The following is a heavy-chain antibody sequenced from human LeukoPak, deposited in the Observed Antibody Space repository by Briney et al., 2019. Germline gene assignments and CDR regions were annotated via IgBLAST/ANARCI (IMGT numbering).Heavy chain of an antibody. Sequence: PLASVKVSCKASGFTFTSSAMQWVRQARGQRLEWIGWIVVGSGNTNYAQKFQERVTITGDMSTSTAYMELSSLRSEDTAVYYCAASTMVRGVINGPPDYWGQGTLVTVSS. CDR2: IVVGSGNT. CDR1: GFTFTSSA. J-gene: IGHJ4*02. V-gene: IGHV1-58*02. CDR3: AASTMVRGVINGPPDY. D-gene: IGHD3-10*01.